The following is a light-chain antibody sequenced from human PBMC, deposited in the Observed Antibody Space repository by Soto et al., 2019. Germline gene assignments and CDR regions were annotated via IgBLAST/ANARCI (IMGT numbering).Light chain of an antibody. V-gene: IGKV3D-20*02. CDR3: QQRSNWLT. CDR2: DAS. CDR1: QSVSSSY. J-gene: IGKJ4*01. Sequence: EIVFTQSPGTLSLSPGERATPSCRASQSVSSSYLAWYQQKPGQAPRLLIYDASNRATGIPARFSGSGSGTDFTLTISSLEPEDFAVYYCQQRSNWLTFGGGTKVDIK.